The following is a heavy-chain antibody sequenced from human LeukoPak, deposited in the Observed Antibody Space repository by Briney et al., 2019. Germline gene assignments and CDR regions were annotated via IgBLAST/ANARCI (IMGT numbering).Heavy chain of an antibody. J-gene: IGHJ4*02. V-gene: IGHV3-23*01. CDR2: ISGSGGST. CDR1: GFSFNTYV. D-gene: IGHD2-8*01. CDR3: AKIPSFLGDAIEY. Sequence: GGSLRLSCAASGFSFNTYVMSWVRQAPGKGLEWVSAISGSGGSTYYADSVKGRFTISRDSSKNTLYLQMNSLRAEDTAVYYCAKIPSFLGDAIEYWGQGTLVTVSS.